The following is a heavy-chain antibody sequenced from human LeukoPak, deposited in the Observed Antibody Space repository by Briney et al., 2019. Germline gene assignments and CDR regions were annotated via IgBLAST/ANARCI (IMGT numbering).Heavy chain of an antibody. D-gene: IGHD6-13*01. CDR3: ARDPRGSYSSSWPGGFDP. Sequence: ASVKVSCKASGYTFTSYGISWVRQAPGQGLEWIGWNTIYAQKLQGRVTMTTDTSTSTAYMERRSLRSDDTAVYYCARDPRGSYSSSWPGGFDPWGQGTLVTVSS. CDR2: NT. V-gene: IGHV1-18*01. CDR1: GYTFTSYG. J-gene: IGHJ5*02.